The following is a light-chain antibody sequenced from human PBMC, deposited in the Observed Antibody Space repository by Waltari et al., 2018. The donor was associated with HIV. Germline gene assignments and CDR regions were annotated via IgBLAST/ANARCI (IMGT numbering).Light chain of an antibody. CDR1: SVEYKG. V-gene: IGLV3-21*02. CDR3: QVCDTSSDHPAF. J-gene: IGLJ2*01. Sequence: SYVLSQPPSVSVPPGQTAKISCWGSSVEYKGVQWYQQKPGQAPILVIYDYNDRPTVIPERFSGSSSGNTATLTVTMVEAGDKADYYCQVCDTSSDHPAFFGGGTKLTVV. CDR2: DYN.